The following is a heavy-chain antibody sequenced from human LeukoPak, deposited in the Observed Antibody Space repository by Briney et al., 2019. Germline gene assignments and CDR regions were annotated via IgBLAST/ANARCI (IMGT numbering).Heavy chain of an antibody. CDR2: IIPIFGTA. J-gene: IGHJ4*02. D-gene: IGHD2-2*01. CDR1: GGTFSSYA. CDR3: ARDSGFGSSTSKNYFDY. Sequence: SVKVSCKASGGTFSSYAISWVRQAPGQGLEWMGGIIPIFGTANYAQKFQGRVTITADESTSTAYMELSSLRSEDTAVYYCARDSGFGSSTSKNYFDYWGQGTLVTVSS. V-gene: IGHV1-69*13.